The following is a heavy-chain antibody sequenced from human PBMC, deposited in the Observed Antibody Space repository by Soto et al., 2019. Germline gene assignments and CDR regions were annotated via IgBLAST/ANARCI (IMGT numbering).Heavy chain of an antibody. J-gene: IGHJ6*02. D-gene: IGHD2-21*02. CDR1: GGSISTDHYH. V-gene: IGHV4-30-4*01. Sequence: SETLSLTCTVPGGSISTDHYHWTWIRQAPGKGLEWIGYIHYSGSIQFNPSLQSRVSMSVDTPKNLFSLRLSSVTAADTAVYFCAREDDGGDRDYYGLDVWGQGTTVTVSS. CDR3: AREDDGGDRDYYGLDV. CDR2: IHYSGSI.